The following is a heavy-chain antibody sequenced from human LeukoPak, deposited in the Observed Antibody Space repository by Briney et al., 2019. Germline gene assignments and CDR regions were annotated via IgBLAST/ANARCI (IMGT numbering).Heavy chain of an antibody. D-gene: IGHD3-16*01. J-gene: IGHJ4*02. CDR3: AGDRGSSGGFDY. V-gene: IGHV4-59*01. CDR1: GGSISGDY. CDR2: IYYTGST. Sequence: SETLSLTCTVSGGSISGDYWSWIRQPPWKELEWIAYIYYTGSTNYSPSLKSRVTISVDTSKNQFTLNLSSVTAADTAVYYCAGDRGSSGGFDYWGQGTLVTVSS.